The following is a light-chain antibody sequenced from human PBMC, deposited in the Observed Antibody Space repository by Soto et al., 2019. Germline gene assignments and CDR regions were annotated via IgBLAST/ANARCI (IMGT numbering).Light chain of an antibody. CDR2: AAS. CDR1: QSISTY. V-gene: IGKV1-39*01. CDR3: QQSYSSLYT. Sequence: DIQMTQSPSSLSASVGDRVTITCRASQSISTYLNWYQQKPGRAPKLLIYAASSLQSGVPSRFSGSGSGTDFTLTNSSLQPEDFATYYCQQSYSSLYTFGQGTKLENK. J-gene: IGKJ2*01.